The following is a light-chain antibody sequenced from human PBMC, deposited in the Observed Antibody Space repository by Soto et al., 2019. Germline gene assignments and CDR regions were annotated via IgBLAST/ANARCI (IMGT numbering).Light chain of an antibody. J-gene: IGKJ2*01. CDR1: QSVSSY. CDR3: QQRSNWPPMYT. CDR2: DAS. Sequence: EIVLTQSPATLSLSPGERATLSCRASQSVSSYLAWYQQKPGQAPRLLIYDASNRATGIPARFGGSGSGTDFTLAISSLEPEDFAVYYCQQRSNWPPMYTLGQGTKREIK. V-gene: IGKV3-11*01.